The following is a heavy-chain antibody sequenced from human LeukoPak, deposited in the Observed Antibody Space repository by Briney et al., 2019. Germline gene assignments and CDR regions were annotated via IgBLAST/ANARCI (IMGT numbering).Heavy chain of an antibody. CDR1: GGSISSHY. CDR2: IYYSGST. Sequence: PSETLSLTRTVSGGSISSHYWSWIRQPPGKGLEWIGYIYYSGSTNYNPSLKSRVTISVDTSKNQFSLKLSSVTAADTAVYYCARTNYYDSSGYRYYYYYYYMDVRGKGTTVTVSS. J-gene: IGHJ6*03. V-gene: IGHV4-59*11. CDR3: ARTNYYDSSGYRYYYYYYYMDV. D-gene: IGHD3-22*01.